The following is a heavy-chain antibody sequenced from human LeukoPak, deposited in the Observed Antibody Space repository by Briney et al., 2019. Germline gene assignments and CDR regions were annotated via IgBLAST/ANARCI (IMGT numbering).Heavy chain of an antibody. CDR3: ARAAEDIVVVPAAMGYYYYYVDV. V-gene: IGHV3-7*01. J-gene: IGHJ6*03. CDR1: GFTFSSYW. D-gene: IGHD2-2*01. CDR2: IKQDGSEK. Sequence: PGGSLRLSCAASGFTFSSYWMSWVRQAPGKGLEWVANIKQDGSEKYYVDSVKGRFTISRDNAKNSLYLQMNSLRAEDTAVYYCARAAEDIVVVPAAMGYYYYYVDVWGKGTTVTVSS.